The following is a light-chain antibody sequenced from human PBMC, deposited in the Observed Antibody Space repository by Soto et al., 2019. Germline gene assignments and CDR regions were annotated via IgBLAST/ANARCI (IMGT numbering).Light chain of an antibody. J-gene: IGKJ2*01. Sequence: DIQMTQSPSSLSASVGDRVTITCRASQSISTYLNWYQQKPGRAPKLLIYAASSLQSGAPSRFSGSGSGTDFTLTISSLQPEYLATYYCQQSYSTPYTFGQGTKLEIK. CDR3: QQSYSTPYT. CDR2: AAS. CDR1: QSISTY. V-gene: IGKV1-39*01.